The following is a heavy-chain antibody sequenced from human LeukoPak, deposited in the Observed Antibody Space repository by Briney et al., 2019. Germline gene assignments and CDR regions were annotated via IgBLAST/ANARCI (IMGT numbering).Heavy chain of an antibody. J-gene: IGHJ4*02. CDR1: GFTFSNYA. V-gene: IGHV3-23*01. D-gene: IGHD1-26*01. CDR3: AKGIESSGTYYTSFDY. Sequence: GGSLRLSCAASGFTFSNYAMSWVRQAPGKGLEWVSGISGTGGATYYADSVKGRFTISRDNSKNTLSLQMNSPRAEDTAVYYCAKGIESSGTYYTSFDYWGQGTLVTVSS. CDR2: ISGTGGAT.